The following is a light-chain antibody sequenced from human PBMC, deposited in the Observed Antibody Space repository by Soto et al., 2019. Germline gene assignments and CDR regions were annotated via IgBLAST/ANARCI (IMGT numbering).Light chain of an antibody. J-gene: IGKJ1*01. V-gene: IGKV3-20*01. CDR2: GAS. Sequence: EIVLTQSPGTLSVSLGDRATLSCRASQIISSSYLAWYQQKPGQAPRLLFYGASNRATGIPDRFSGSGPGTDFTLTISRLEPEDFAVYYCQQYDISPRTFGQGTKVDIK. CDR1: QIISSSY. CDR3: QQYDISPRT.